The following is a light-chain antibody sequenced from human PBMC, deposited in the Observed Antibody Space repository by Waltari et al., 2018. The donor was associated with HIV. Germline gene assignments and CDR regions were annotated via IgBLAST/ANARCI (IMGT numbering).Light chain of an antibody. CDR1: SPNIGAGSD. CDR2: GTN. Sequence: QSVLTQPPSVSGAPGPRVTIACTGSSPNIGAGSDVHWYQQLPGTAPTLLIYGTNNRPSGVPDRFSGSKSGTSASLAITGLQAEDEAEYYCQSYDSSLSGWVVFGGGTKVTVL. J-gene: IGLJ2*01. CDR3: QSYDSSLSGWVV. V-gene: IGLV1-40*01.